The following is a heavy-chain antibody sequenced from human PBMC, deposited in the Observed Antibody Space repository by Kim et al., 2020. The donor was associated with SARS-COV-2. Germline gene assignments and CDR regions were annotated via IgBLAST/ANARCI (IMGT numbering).Heavy chain of an antibody. V-gene: IGHV4-4*07. J-gene: IGHJ5*02. CDR1: GGSISSYY. CDR2: IYTSGST. D-gene: IGHD2-2*01. CDR3: ARVNEVVVPAAMFWYNWFDP. Sequence: SETLSLTCTVSGGSISSYYWSWIRQPAGKGLEWIGRIYTSGSTNYNPSLKSRVTMSVDTSKNQFSLKLSSVTAADTAVYYCARVNEVVVPAAMFWYNWFDPWGQGTLVTVSS.